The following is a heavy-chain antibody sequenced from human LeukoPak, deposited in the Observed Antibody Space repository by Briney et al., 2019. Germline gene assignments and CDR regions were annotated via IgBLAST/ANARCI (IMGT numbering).Heavy chain of an antibody. CDR2: IYYSGST. CDR1: GGSISSYY. D-gene: IGHD3-9*01. J-gene: IGHJ3*02. V-gene: IGHV4-59*08. Sequence: KPSETLSLTCTVSGGSISSYYWSWIRQPPGKGLEWIGYIYYSGSTNYNPSLKSRVTISVDTSKNQFFLKLSSVTAADTAVYYCASHRGILTGYSYHDAFDIWGQGTMVTVSS. CDR3: ASHRGILTGYSYHDAFDI.